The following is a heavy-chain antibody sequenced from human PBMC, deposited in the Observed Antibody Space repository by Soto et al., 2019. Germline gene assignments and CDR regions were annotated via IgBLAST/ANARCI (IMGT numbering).Heavy chain of an antibody. Sequence: QVQLVQSGAEVKKPGSSVKVSCKASGGTFSSYAISWVRQAPGQGLEWMGGIIPIFGTANYAQKFQGRVTITADESTSTAYMELSSLRSEDTAVYYCACYDYVWGSYRYTGIHRNYYYYGMDVWGQGTTVTVSS. J-gene: IGHJ6*02. V-gene: IGHV1-69*12. D-gene: IGHD3-16*02. CDR2: IIPIFGTA. CDR1: GGTFSSYA. CDR3: ACYDYVWGSYRYTGIHRNYYYYGMDV.